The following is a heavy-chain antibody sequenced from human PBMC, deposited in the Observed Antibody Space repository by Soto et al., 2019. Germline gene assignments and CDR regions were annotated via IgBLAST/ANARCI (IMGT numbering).Heavy chain of an antibody. D-gene: IGHD3-10*01. V-gene: IGHV3-21*01. CDR1: GFTFSSYS. CDR3: ASVRSGSSDFDY. Sequence: PGGSLRLSCAASGFTFSSYSMNWVRQAPGKGLEWVSSISSSSSYIYYADSVKGRFTISRDNAKNSLYLQMNSLRAEDTAVYYCASVRSGSSDFDYWGQGTLVTVSS. CDR2: ISSSSSYI. J-gene: IGHJ4*02.